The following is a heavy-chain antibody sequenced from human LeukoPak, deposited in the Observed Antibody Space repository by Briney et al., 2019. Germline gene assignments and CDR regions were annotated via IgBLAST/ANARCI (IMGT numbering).Heavy chain of an antibody. J-gene: IGHJ4*02. CDR2: ISYDGSNK. CDR3: ASGYSYGSDY. CDR1: GFTFSSYA. D-gene: IGHD5-18*01. Sequence: PGGSLRLSCAASGFTFSSYAVHWVRQAPGKGLEWVAVISYDGSNKYYADSVKGRFTISRDNSKNTLYLQMNSLRAEDTAVYYCASGYSYGSDYWGQGTLVTVSS. V-gene: IGHV3-30*04.